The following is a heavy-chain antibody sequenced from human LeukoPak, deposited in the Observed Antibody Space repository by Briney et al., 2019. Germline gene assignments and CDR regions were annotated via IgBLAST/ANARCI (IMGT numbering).Heavy chain of an antibody. CDR3: ARKIVGVRTFDS. D-gene: IGHD1-26*01. CDR2: IYSGGST. J-gene: IGHJ4*02. V-gene: IGHV3-53*01. Sequence: GGSLRLSCAASGFTVSSNYMSWVRQAPGKGLEWVSVIYSGGSTYYADSVKGRFTISRDNSKNTLYLQMKSVRAEDTAVYYCARKIVGVRTFDSWGQGTLVTVSS. CDR1: GFTVSSNY.